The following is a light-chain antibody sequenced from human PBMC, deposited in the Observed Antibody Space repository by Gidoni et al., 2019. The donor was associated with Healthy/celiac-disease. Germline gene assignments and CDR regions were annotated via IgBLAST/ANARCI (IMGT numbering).Light chain of an antibody. CDR2: GAS. V-gene: IGKV3-20*01. CDR3: QQYGSSSLT. Sequence: IVLTQSPGTLSLSPVASATLSCRASQSVSSSYLAWYQQKPGQAPRLLIYGASSRATGIPDRFSGSGSGTDFTLTISRLEPEDFAVYYCQQYGSSSLTFGGGTKVEIK. J-gene: IGKJ4*01. CDR1: QSVSSSY.